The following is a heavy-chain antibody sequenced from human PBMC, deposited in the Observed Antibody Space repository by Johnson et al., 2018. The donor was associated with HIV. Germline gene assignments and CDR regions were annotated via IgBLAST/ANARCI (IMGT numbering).Heavy chain of an antibody. J-gene: IGHJ3*01. CDR2: ISTSGSSI. V-gene: IGHV3-11*04. Sequence: QMQLVESGGGLVKPGRSLRLSCAASGFPFSDYYMTWIRQTPGKGLECLAYISTSGSSIYYTDSVKGRVTISRDNAKNSLFLQMNSLSAEDTAVYYCARDATPWGRDYVGYAFDLWGQGTMVTVSS. CDR3: ARDATPWGRDYVGYAFDL. CDR1: GFPFSDYY. D-gene: IGHD4-17*01.